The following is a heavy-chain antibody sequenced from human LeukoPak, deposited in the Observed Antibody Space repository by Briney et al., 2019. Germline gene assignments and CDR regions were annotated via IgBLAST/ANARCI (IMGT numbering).Heavy chain of an antibody. D-gene: IGHD3-22*01. CDR2: IYHSGST. J-gene: IGHJ4*02. Sequence: WSWIRQPPGKGLEWIGYIYHSGSTYYNPSLKSRVTISVDRSKNQFSLKLSSVTAADTAVYYCARHYYHSSGYYYVHYFDYWGQGTLVTVSS. CDR3: ARHYYHSSGYYYVHYFDY. V-gene: IGHV4-30-2*01.